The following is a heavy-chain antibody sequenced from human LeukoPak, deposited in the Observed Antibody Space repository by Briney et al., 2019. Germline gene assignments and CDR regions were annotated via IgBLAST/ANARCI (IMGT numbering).Heavy chain of an antibody. D-gene: IGHD4-11*01. J-gene: IGHJ4*02. Sequence: ASVKVSCKASGYTFTGYYMHWVRQAPGQGLEWMGWINPNSGGTNYAQKFQGRVTMTRDTSISTACMELSRLRSDDTAVYYCARYNRDSNPTYYFDYWGQGTLVTVSS. V-gene: IGHV1-2*02. CDR1: GYTFTGYY. CDR2: INPNSGGT. CDR3: ARYNRDSNPTYYFDY.